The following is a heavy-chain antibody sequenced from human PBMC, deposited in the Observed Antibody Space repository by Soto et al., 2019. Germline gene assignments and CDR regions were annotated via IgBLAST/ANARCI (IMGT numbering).Heavy chain of an antibody. Sequence: EVQLLESGGGLVQPGGSLRLSCAASGFTFSSYAMSWVRQAPGKGLEWVSAISGSGGSTYYADSVKGRFTIARDNSKNTLYLQMNSLRAEDTAVYYCAKDQLWFGAEGEHWGQGTLVTVSS. CDR3: AKDQLWFGAEGEH. V-gene: IGHV3-23*01. CDR1: GFTFSSYA. CDR2: ISGSGGST. J-gene: IGHJ4*02. D-gene: IGHD3-10*01.